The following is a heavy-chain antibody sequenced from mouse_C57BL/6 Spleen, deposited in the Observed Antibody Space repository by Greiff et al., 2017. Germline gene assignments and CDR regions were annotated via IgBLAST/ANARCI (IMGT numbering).Heavy chain of an antibody. CDR2: IDPSDSYT. Sequence: QVQLKQPGAELVMPGASVKLSCKASGYTFTSYWMHWVKQRPGQGLEWIGEIDPSDSYTNYNQKFKGKSTWTVDKSSSTAYMQLSSLTSEDSAVCYCASRLLRWGQGTLVTVSA. D-gene: IGHD1-1*01. V-gene: IGHV1-69*01. CDR1: GYTFTSYW. CDR3: ASRLLR. J-gene: IGHJ3*01.